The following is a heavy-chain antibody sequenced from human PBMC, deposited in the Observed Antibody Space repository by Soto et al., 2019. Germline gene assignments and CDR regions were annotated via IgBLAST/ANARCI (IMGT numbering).Heavy chain of an antibody. CDR2: ISGSGGST. Sequence: GVSLRLSCAASGFTFSSYAMSWVRQAPGKGLEWVSAISGSGGSTYYADSVKGRFTISRDNSKNTLYLQMDSLRAEETAVYYCSKAAYCSSTSCYTWYNWNYRMDVWGQGTTVTVSS. CDR1: GFTFSSYA. J-gene: IGHJ6*02. CDR3: SKAAYCSSTSCYTWYNWNYRMDV. V-gene: IGHV3-23*01. D-gene: IGHD2-2*02.